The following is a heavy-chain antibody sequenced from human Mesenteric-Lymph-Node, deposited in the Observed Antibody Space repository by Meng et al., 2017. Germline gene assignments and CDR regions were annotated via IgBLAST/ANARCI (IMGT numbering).Heavy chain of an antibody. CDR2: IYYSGST. CDR1: GGSIRSGGYY. D-gene: IGHD2-21*02. V-gene: IGHV4-31*03. Sequence: QVRLQESGPGLVKPSQTLSLTCTVSGGSIRSGGYYWSWIRQHPGKGLEWIGYIYYSGSTYYNPSLKSRVTISVDTSKNQFSLKLSSVTAADTAVYYCARDYCGGDCYSGGTWFDSWGQGTLVTVSS. J-gene: IGHJ5*01. CDR3: ARDYCGGDCYSGGTWFDS.